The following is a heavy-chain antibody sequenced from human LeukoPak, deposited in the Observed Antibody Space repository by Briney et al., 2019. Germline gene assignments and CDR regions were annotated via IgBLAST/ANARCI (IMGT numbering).Heavy chain of an antibody. J-gene: IGHJ3*02. Sequence: PGGSLRLSCSASGFTFSSYAMHWVRQAPGKGLEYVSAISSNGGSTYYADSVKGGFTISRDNSKNTLYLQMSSLRAEDTAVYYCVKAAAGEKWLVRGPNAFDIWGQGTMVTVSS. V-gene: IGHV3-64D*06. D-gene: IGHD6-19*01. CDR2: ISSNGGST. CDR3: VKAAAGEKWLVRGPNAFDI. CDR1: GFTFSSYA.